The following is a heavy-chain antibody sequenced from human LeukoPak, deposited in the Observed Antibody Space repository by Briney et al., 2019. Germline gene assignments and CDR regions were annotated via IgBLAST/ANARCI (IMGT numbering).Heavy chain of an antibody. Sequence: GESLKISCKGSGYSFTSYWNSWVRQMPGKGLEWMGIIYPGDSDTRYSPSFQGQGSILADKTISTAYQQWSSLKASDTAMYDCASEDYSSSSVYWGQGTLVTVSS. J-gene: IGHJ4*02. V-gene: IGHV5-51*03. D-gene: IGHD6-6*01. CDR3: ASEDYSSSSVY. CDR2: IYPGDSDT. CDR1: GYSFTSYW.